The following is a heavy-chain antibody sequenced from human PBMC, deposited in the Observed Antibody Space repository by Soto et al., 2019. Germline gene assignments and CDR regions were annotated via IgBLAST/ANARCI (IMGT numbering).Heavy chain of an antibody. D-gene: IGHD2-21*01. CDR3: AKDGSTSFFAAEGDYFDF. CDR2: ISDDGSNK. J-gene: IGHJ4*02. Sequence: GGSLRLSCAASGFTFSSYAMHWVRQAPGKGLEWMAVISDDGSNKYYADSVKGRFTISRDNSKNTLYLQMNSLRAEDTAVYYCAKDGSTSFFAAEGDYFDFWGQGTQVTVSS. V-gene: IGHV3-30-3*01. CDR1: GFTFSSYA.